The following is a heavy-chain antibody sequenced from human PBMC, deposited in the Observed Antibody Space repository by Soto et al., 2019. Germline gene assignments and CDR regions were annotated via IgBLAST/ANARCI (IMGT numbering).Heavy chain of an antibody. Sequence: SQTLSLTCTVSGGSISSSSYYWGWIRQPPGKGLEWIGSIYYSGSTYYNPSLKSRVTISVDTSKNQFSLKLSSVTAADTAVYYCARHPSMSSGWYALDYWGQGTLVTVSS. CDR1: GGSISSSSYY. V-gene: IGHV4-39*01. D-gene: IGHD6-19*01. CDR2: IYYSGST. CDR3: ARHPSMSSGWYALDY. J-gene: IGHJ4*02.